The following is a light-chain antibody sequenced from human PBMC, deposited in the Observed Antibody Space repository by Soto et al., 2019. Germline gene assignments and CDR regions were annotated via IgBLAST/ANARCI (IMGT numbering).Light chain of an antibody. CDR2: EGS. J-gene: IGLJ2*01. CDR1: SSDVGSYNL. CDR3: CSYAGSSTLYVV. V-gene: IGLV2-23*01. Sequence: QSALTQPASVSGSPGQSITISCTGTSSDVGSYNLVSWYQQHPGKAPKPMIYEGSKRPSGVSNRFSGSKSGNTASLTISGLQAEDEADYYCCSYAGSSTLYVVFGGGTKLTVL.